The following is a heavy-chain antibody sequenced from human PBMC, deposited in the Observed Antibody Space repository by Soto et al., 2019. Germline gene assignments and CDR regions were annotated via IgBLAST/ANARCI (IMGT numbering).Heavy chain of an antibody. V-gene: IGHV4-4*02. D-gene: IGHD6-13*01. CDR1: SGSISSSNW. CDR3: ARDKSGSSWDDAFDI. Sequence: QVQLQESGPGLVKPSGTLSLTCAVSSGSISSSNWWSWVRQPPGKGLEWIGEIYHSGSTNYNPSLKSRVTISVDKSKNQFSLKLSSVTAADTAVYYCARDKSGSSWDDAFDIWGQGTMVTVSS. CDR2: IYHSGST. J-gene: IGHJ3*02.